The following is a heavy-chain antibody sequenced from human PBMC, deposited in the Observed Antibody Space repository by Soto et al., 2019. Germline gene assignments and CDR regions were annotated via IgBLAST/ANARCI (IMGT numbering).Heavy chain of an antibody. CDR3: AKADGSYGDYSSEEY. CDR1: GFTFSSYG. CDR2: ISYDGSNK. V-gene: IGHV3-30*18. D-gene: IGHD4-17*01. Sequence: QVQLVESGGGVVQPGRSLRLSCAASGFTFSSYGMHWVRQAPGKGLEWVAVISYDGSNKYYADSVKGRFTISRDNSKNTLYLQRNSLRAEDTDVYYCAKADGSYGDYSSEEYWGPGTLVTVSS. J-gene: IGHJ4*02.